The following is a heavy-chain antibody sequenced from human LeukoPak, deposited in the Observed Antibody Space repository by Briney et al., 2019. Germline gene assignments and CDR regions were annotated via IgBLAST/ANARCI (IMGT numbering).Heavy chain of an antibody. CDR3: ARARSTGSVVLD. CDR1: GGSISRHY. Sequence: SETLSLTCTVSGGSISRHYWSWFRQPPGKGLEWIGYFYSGNTKYNPSLKSRVTISVATSNNQFSLKLHSVTAADTAVYFCARARSTGSVVLDWGQGALVTVSS. V-gene: IGHV4-59*11. J-gene: IGHJ4*02. D-gene: IGHD2-2*01. CDR2: FYSGNT.